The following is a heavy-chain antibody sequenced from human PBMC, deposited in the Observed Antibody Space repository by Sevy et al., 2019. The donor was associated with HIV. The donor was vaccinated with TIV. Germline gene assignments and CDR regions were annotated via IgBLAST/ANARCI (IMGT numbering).Heavy chain of an antibody. J-gene: IGHJ6*02. CDR1: GFTFSSYG. V-gene: IGHV3-30*18. D-gene: IGHD3-3*01. CDR3: AKGGPQLTIFGVVIMKAYYYYGMDV. CDR2: ISYDGSNK. Sequence: GGSLRLSCAASGFTFSSYGMHWVRQAPGKGLEWVAVISYDGSNKYYADSVKGRFTISRENSKNTLYLQMNSLRAEDTAVYYCAKGGPQLTIFGVVIMKAYYYYGMDVWGQGTTVTVSS.